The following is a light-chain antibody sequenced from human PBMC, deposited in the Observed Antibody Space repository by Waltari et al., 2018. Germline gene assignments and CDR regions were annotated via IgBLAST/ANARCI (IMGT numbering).Light chain of an antibody. CDR3: QQANSFPIT. V-gene: IGKV1-12*01. Sequence: DIQMTQSPSSVSASVGDRVTITCRASQDIRNWLAWYQQKPGNAPNLQIYATSSLQTGVPSRFGGSGSVTEFTLTISSLQPEDFATYYCQQANSFPITFGPGTKVDIK. CDR2: ATS. CDR1: QDIRNW. J-gene: IGKJ3*01.